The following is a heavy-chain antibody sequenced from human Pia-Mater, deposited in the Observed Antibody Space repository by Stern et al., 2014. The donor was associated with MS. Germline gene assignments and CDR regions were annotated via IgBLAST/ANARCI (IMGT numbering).Heavy chain of an antibody. CDR2: IYPDDSDT. CDR1: GYKFINYW. CDR3: ATAIYSSGWGGWFDP. Sequence: VQLLQPGAEVKKPGESLRISCKGSGYKFINYWIGWVRQMPGKGLEWMGIIYPDDSDTRYSPSFQGHVTISADKPVSPAYLQWSSLKASDTAIYYCATAIYSSGWGGWFDPWGQGTLVTVSS. V-gene: IGHV5-51*01. J-gene: IGHJ5*02. D-gene: IGHD6-19*01.